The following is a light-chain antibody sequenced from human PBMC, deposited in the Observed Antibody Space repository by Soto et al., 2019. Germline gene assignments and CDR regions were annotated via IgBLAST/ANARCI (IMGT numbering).Light chain of an antibody. J-gene: IGLJ1*01. V-gene: IGLV2-14*01. CDR3: GSYTGTIYV. CDR1: SGDVGGYKF. Sequence: QSVLTQPASVSGSPGQSITIYCTGTSGDVGGYKFVSWYQQHPGKDPKLMIYEVSNRPSGVSSRFSGAKSGNTASLTISGLQAEDEADYFCGSYTGTIYVFGNGTKLTVL. CDR2: EVS.